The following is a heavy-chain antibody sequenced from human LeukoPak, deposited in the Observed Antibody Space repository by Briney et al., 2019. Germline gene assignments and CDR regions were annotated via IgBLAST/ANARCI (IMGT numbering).Heavy chain of an antibody. CDR1: GFTFSSYN. J-gene: IGHJ4*02. CDR2: ISSGGGHI. D-gene: IGHD1-26*01. CDR3: VRDGSGSYSSAYYFDY. Sequence: PGGSLRLSCAASGFTFSSYNMIWVRQAPGKELEGVSSISSGGGHIYYGDSVKGRFTISRDNTKSSLYLQMNSLRAEDTAVYHCVRDGSGSYSSAYYFDYWGQGTLVTVSA. V-gene: IGHV3-21*01.